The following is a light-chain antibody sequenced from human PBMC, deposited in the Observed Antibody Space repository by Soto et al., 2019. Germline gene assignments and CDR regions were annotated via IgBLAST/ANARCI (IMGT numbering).Light chain of an antibody. Sequence: IRMTQSPSSFSASTVDRVTITCRASQGISSYLAWYQQKPGKAPKLLIYAASTLQSGVPSRFSGSGSGTDFTLTISCLQSEDFATYYCQQYYSYPQTFGQGTNVDI. V-gene: IGKV1-8*01. CDR1: QGISSY. J-gene: IGKJ1*01. CDR3: QQYYSYPQT. CDR2: AAS.